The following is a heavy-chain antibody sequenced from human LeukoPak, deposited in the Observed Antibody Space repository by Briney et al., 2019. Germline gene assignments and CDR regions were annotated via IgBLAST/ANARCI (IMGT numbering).Heavy chain of an antibody. Sequence: PSETLSLTCTVSGDSITAYYLNGIRQPPGKGLEWIGYIYYSGTTNYNPSLKSRLTISLDTSKNQFSLKLSSKTAADTAVYYCARATTVTTRFYSWGEGTLVIVSS. J-gene: IGHJ5*01. CDR2: IYYSGTT. D-gene: IGHD4-17*01. CDR3: ARATTVTTRFYS. V-gene: IGHV4-59*12. CDR1: GDSITAYY.